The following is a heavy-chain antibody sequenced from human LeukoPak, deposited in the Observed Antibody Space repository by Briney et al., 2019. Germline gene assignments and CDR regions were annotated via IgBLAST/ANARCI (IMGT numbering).Heavy chain of an antibody. Sequence: PGGSLRLSCAASGFTFGSYVMHWVRQAPGKGLEWVAVMSYDGSNKNYVDSVKGRFTISRDNSKNTLYLQMNSLRAEDTAVYYCARGSTNYYDSSGYYRYWGQGTLVTVSS. CDR2: MSYDGSNK. CDR3: ARGSTNYYDSSGYYRY. V-gene: IGHV3-30*04. J-gene: IGHJ4*02. D-gene: IGHD3-22*01. CDR1: GFTFGSYV.